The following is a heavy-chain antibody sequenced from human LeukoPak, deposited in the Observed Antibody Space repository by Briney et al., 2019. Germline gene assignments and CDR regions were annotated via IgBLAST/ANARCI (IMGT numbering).Heavy chain of an antibody. D-gene: IGHD4-11*01. CDR2: FHSGGST. Sequence: PGGSLRLSCAASGLTVSSNYMNWVRQAPGKGLEWVSVFHSGGSTYYADSVKGRFTISRDNSKNTLYPQMNSLRAEDTAVYYCARGQYYYVSWGQGTLVTVTS. CDR3: ARGQYYYVS. CDR1: GLTVSSNY. V-gene: IGHV3-66*01. J-gene: IGHJ4*02.